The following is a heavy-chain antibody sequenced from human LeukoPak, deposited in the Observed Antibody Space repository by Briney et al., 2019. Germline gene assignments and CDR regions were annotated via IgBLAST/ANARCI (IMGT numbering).Heavy chain of an antibody. Sequence: GGSLRLSCATSGFTFGDYHMDWVRQAPGKGLEWIGRVRNKARNYNTEYVASVEGRFTISRDASKNSLYLQMDSLKIEDTGVYFCARDGQQGDQSAFGIWGQGTTVTVSS. CDR1: GFTFGDYH. CDR2: VRNKARNYNT. D-gene: IGHD2-21*01. J-gene: IGHJ3*02. CDR3: ARDGQQGDQSAFGI. V-gene: IGHV3-72*01.